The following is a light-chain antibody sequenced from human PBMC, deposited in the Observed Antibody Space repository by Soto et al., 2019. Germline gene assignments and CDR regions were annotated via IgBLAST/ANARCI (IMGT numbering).Light chain of an antibody. CDR3: HQYNNWWT. Sequence: EIVMTQSPATLSVSPGERATLSCRARQSVSSNLAWYQQKPGQAPRLLIYGASTRATGIPARFSGSGSGTEFTLTISSLQSEDFAVYYCHQYNNWWTFGQGTKVEIK. V-gene: IGKV3-15*01. J-gene: IGKJ1*01. CDR2: GAS. CDR1: QSVSSN.